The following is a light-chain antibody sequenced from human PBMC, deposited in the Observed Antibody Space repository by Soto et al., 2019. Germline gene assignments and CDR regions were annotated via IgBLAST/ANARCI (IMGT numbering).Light chain of an antibody. Sequence: NFMLTQPHSVSESPGKTVTISCTRSSGSIASNYVQLYQQRPGSSPTTVIYEDNQRPSWVPDRFSGSIDSSSNSASLTISGLKTEDEADYYCQSYDSSNHAVFGGGTQLTVL. CDR2: EDN. CDR3: QSYDSSNHAV. CDR1: SGSIASNY. J-gene: IGLJ7*01. V-gene: IGLV6-57*01.